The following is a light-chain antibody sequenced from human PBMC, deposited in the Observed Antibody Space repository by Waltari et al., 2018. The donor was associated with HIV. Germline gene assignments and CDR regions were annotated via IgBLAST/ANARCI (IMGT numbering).Light chain of an antibody. CDR3: QQYNNWPLMYT. CDR2: GAS. V-gene: IGKV3-15*01. Sequence: EIVMTQSPATLSVSPGERATLSCRASQSVSSNLAWYQQKPGQAPRLLIYGASTRATGIPARFSGSGSETDFPLTVSSLQSEDSAVYYCQQYNNWPLMYTFGQGTKLDIK. J-gene: IGKJ2*01. CDR1: QSVSSN.